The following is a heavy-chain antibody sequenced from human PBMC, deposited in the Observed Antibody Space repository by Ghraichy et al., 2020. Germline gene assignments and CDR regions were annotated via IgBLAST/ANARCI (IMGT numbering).Heavy chain of an antibody. J-gene: IGHJ4*02. Sequence: SVKGRFTISRDNAKNSLYLQMNSLRAEDTAVYYCAASVSAVCGDYWGQGTLVTVSS. V-gene: IGHV3-21*01. CDR3: AASVSAVCGDY. D-gene: IGHD1-14*01.